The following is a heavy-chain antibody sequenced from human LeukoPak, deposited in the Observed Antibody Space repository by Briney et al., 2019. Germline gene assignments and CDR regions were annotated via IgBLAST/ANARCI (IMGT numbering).Heavy chain of an antibody. D-gene: IGHD3-22*01. V-gene: IGHV4-59*12. J-gene: IGHJ3*02. Sequence: SETLSLTCTVSGGSISSNYWSWIRQPPGKGLEWIGYIYYTGNTNYNPSLKSRVTISVDTSKNQFSLKLSSVTAADTAVYYCARDTTYYYDSSGYNYAFDIWGQGTMVTVSS. CDR2: IYYTGNT. CDR1: GGSISSNY. CDR3: ARDTTYYYDSSGYNYAFDI.